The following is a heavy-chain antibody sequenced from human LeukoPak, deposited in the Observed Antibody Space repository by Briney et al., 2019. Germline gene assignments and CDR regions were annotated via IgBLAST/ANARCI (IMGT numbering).Heavy chain of an antibody. CDR1: GFNFNSYS. V-gene: IGHV3-48*02. J-gene: IGHJ4*02. Sequence: GGSLRLSCAASGFNFNSYSMSWVRQAPGKGLEWVSYISSSSSTIYYADSVKGRFTISRDNAKNSLYLQMNSLRDEDTAVYYCARDQEGQIGTWAEMDRFDYWGQGTLATVSS. D-gene: IGHD1-26*01. CDR3: ARDQEGQIGTWAEMDRFDY. CDR2: ISSSSSTI.